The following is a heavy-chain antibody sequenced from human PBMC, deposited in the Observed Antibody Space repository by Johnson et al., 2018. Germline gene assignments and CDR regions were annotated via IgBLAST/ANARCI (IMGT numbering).Heavy chain of an antibody. V-gene: IGHV3-23*04. Sequence: VRLVQSGGGVVEPGGSLRLSCAASGFTFSSYAMSWVRQAPGKGLEWVSAMSGSGGSTSYADSVKGRFTISRDNSKNTLYLQMNSLRAEDTAVYYCAKVRDYYYYGMDVWGQGTTVTVSS. J-gene: IGHJ6*02. CDR3: AKVRDYYYYGMDV. CDR1: GFTFSSYA. CDR2: MSGSGGST.